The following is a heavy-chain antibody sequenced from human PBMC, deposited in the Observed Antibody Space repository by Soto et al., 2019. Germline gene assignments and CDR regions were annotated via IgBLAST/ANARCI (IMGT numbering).Heavy chain of an antibody. CDR3: AKDGSSIAARPFLYYYYMDV. J-gene: IGHJ6*03. D-gene: IGHD6-6*01. CDR1: GFTFSSYA. CDR2: ISGSGGST. V-gene: IGHV3-23*01. Sequence: GGSLRLSCAASGFTFSSYAMSWVRQAPGKGLEWVSAISGSGGSTYYADSVKGRFTISRDNSKNTLYLQMNSLRAEDTAVYYCAKDGSSIAARPFLYYYYMDVWGQGTTVTVSS.